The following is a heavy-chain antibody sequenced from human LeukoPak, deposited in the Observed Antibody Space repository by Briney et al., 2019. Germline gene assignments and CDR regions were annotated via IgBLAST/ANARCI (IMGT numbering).Heavy chain of an antibody. CDR2: IYYSGST. J-gene: IGHJ4*02. CDR3: ARDGVVGGYDGDY. CDR1: GGSISSSSYY. Sequence: ASETLSLTCTVSGGSISSSSYYWGWIRQPPGKGLEWIGSIYYSGSTYYNPSLKSRVTISVDTSKNQFSLKPSSMTAADTAVYYCARDGVVGGYDGDYWGQGTLVTVSS. D-gene: IGHD5-12*01. V-gene: IGHV4-39*07.